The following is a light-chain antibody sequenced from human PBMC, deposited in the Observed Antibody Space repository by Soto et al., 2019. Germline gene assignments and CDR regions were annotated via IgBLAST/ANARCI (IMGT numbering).Light chain of an antibody. Sequence: QSALTQSASVSGSPGQSITISCTGTSSDVGSYNLVSWYQQHPGKAPKLMIYEGSKRPSGVSNRFSGSKSGNTASLTISGLQAEDEADYYCCSYAGSSPWVFGTGTKVTVL. V-gene: IGLV2-23*01. J-gene: IGLJ1*01. CDR1: SSDVGSYNL. CDR2: EGS. CDR3: CSYAGSSPWV.